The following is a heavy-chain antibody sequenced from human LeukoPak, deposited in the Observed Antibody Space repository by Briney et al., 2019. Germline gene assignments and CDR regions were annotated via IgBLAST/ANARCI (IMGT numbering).Heavy chain of an antibody. V-gene: IGHV4-39*01. J-gene: IGHJ4*02. Sequence: KASETLSLTCTVSGGSISRSSYYWGWIRQPPGKGLEWIGNIHYSGSTYYNPSLKSRVTISVDTSKNQFSLKLSSVTAADTAVYYCARLYRRFGESDDYWGQGTLVTVSS. D-gene: IGHD3-10*01. CDR2: IHYSGST. CDR3: ARLYRRFGESDDY. CDR1: GGSISRSSYY.